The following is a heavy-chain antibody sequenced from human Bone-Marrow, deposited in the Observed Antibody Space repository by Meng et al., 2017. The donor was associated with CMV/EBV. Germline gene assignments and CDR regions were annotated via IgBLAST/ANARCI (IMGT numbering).Heavy chain of an antibody. Sequence: SVKVSGKASGGTFSSYTISWVRQAPGQGLEWMGRIIPILGIANYAQKFQGRVTITADKSTSTAYMELSSLRSEDTAVYYCATPFGWLSPPSDHYYGMDVWGQGTTVTVSS. CDR1: GGTFSSYT. D-gene: IGHD3-9*01. V-gene: IGHV1-69*02. J-gene: IGHJ6*01. CDR2: IIPILGIA. CDR3: ATPFGWLSPPSDHYYGMDV.